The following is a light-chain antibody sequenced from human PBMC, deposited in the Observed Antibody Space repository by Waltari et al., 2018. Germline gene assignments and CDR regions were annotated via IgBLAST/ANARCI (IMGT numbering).Light chain of an antibody. CDR3: QQYGSSPQT. CDR2: GAS. CDR1: QSVTNNY. J-gene: IGKJ1*01. V-gene: IGKV3-20*01. Sequence: EIVLTQSPGTLALSPGERFTLSCRASQSVTNNYLAWYQQKPGQAPRLLIFGASSRATGIPDRFSGSGSGADFTLTISRLEPEDFAVYYCQQYGSSPQTFGQGTKVEIK.